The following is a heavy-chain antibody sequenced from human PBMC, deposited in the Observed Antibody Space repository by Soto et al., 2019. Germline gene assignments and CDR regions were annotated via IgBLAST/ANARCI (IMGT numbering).Heavy chain of an antibody. D-gene: IGHD2-2*01. CDR3: ARDPCSSTSCYQTYYYYMDV. Sequence: GGSLRLSCAASGFTFSSYGMHWVRQAPGKGLEWVAVIWYDGSNKYYADSVKGRFTISRDNSKNTLYLQMNSLRAEDTAVYYCARDPCSSTSCYQTYYYYMDVWGKGTSVTVSS. CDR1: GFTFSSYG. V-gene: IGHV3-33*01. CDR2: IWYDGSNK. J-gene: IGHJ6*03.